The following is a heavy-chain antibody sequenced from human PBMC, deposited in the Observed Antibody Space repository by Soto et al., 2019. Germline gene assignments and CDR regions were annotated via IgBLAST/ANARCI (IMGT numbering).Heavy chain of an antibody. D-gene: IGHD3-22*01. CDR1: GFTFSSYG. V-gene: IGHV3-33*01. CDR3: ARDPRGGVYDSIGYYYYGMDV. CDR2: IWYDGSNK. J-gene: IGHJ6*02. Sequence: PGGSLRLSCAASGFTFSSYGMHWVRQAPGKGLEWVAVIWYDGSNKYYADSVKGRFTISRDNSKNTLYLQMNSLRAEDTAVYYCARDPRGGVYDSIGYYYYGMDVWGQGTTVTVSS.